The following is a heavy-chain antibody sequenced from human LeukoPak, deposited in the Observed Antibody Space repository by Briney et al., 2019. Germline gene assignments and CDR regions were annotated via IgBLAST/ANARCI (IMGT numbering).Heavy chain of an antibody. D-gene: IGHD3/OR15-3a*01. V-gene: IGHV5-51*01. CDR3: ARYYFWTGSYFFDY. J-gene: IGHJ4*02. Sequence: GESLKISCKGSGYRFTSNWIGWVRQMPGKGLELMGIIYPGDSDTNYSPSFQGQVTISADQSSNTAYLQWSSLKASDTAMYYCARYYFWTGSYFFDYWGQGTLVTVSS. CDR1: GYRFTSNW. CDR2: IYPGDSDT.